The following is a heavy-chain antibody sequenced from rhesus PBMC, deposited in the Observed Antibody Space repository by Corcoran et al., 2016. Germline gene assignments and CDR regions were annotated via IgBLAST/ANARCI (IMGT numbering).Heavy chain of an antibody. Sequence: QVQLQESGPGLVTPSETLSLPCAVSGYSISSGYGWGWIRAPPGKGLELIVQIYGGIVGTYYNPSLKSRVSVSKDTSKNQFSLKLSSVTAADTAVYYCARRAYSNYCLDSWGQGVVVTVSS. CDR3: ARRAYSNYCLDS. V-gene: IGHV4-127*01. CDR2: IYGGIVGT. CDR1: GYSISSGYG. D-gene: IGHD4-23*01. J-gene: IGHJ6*01.